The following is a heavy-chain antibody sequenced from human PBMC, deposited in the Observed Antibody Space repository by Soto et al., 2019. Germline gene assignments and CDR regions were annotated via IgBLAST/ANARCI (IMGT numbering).Heavy chain of an antibody. CDR2: IYYREST. V-gene: IGHV4-59*08. CDR1: GGSLSSYY. D-gene: IGHD3-9*01. CDR3: ARGYYDILTGSFYYFDY. Sequence: SETLSLTCTVSGGSLSSYYWSWIRQPPGEGLEWNGYIYYRESTKYNPSLKRRDNKSINTSKNQFSLKLSSLTAADTAVYYCARGYYDILTGSFYYFDYWGQGTLVTVSS. J-gene: IGHJ4*02.